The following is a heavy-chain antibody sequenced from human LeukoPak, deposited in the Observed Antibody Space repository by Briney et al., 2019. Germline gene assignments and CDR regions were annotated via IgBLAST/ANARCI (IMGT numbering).Heavy chain of an antibody. D-gene: IGHD3-3*01. CDR2: LYGDGSA. CDR1: GFTVSNNF. V-gene: IGHV3-66*01. CDR3: ARSPYDFWSAYLHYLDY. J-gene: IGHJ4*02. Sequence: PGGFLRLSCAACGFTVSNNFVRWGRQARGGGVEGGSVLYGDGSAYCPDSVRGRVTISRDNSKSPLYLQMSSLRAEDTAVYYCARSPYDFWSAYLHYLDYWRQGPLVPVSS.